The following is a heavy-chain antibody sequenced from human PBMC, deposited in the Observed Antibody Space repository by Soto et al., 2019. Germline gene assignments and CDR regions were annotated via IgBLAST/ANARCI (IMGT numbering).Heavy chain of an antibody. D-gene: IGHD2-2*01. Sequence: QVQLVQSGAEVKKPGASVKVSCKASGYTFTSYDINWVRQATGQGLEWMGWMNPNSGNTGYAQKFQGRVTMTRNNSISTAYMELSSLRSEDTAVYYCARYCISTSCSGGYYGMDVWGQGTTVTVSS. V-gene: IGHV1-8*01. CDR3: ARYCISTSCSGGYYGMDV. CDR2: MNPNSGNT. J-gene: IGHJ6*02. CDR1: GYTFTSYD.